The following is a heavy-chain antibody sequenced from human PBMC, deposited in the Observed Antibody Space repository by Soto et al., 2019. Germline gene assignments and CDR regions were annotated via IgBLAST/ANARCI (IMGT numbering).Heavy chain of an antibody. Sequence: GGSLRLSCVASGFTFSSFYMGWVRQAPGKGLEWVANIKQTGSEKYYVDSVKGRFTISRDDAKNSLYLQMNSLRAEDTAVYYCARKWSYFDYWGQGTLVTVSS. D-gene: IGHD3-3*01. V-gene: IGHV3-7*01. CDR2: IKQTGSEK. CDR3: ARKWSYFDY. J-gene: IGHJ4*02. CDR1: GFTFSSFY.